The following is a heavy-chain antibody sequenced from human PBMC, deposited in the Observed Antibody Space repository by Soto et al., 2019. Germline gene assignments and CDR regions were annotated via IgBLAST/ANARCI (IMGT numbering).Heavy chain of an antibody. V-gene: IGHV1-69*06. Sequence: SVKVSCKASGGIFSSHAITWVRQAPGQGLEWMGGIVPIFGTANYAQQFQGRVTITADKSTSTAYLELSSLTSEDTAVYYCASDIVVVVAVPDDYYYGMDVWGQGTTVTVSS. CDR1: GGIFSSHA. CDR3: ASDIVVVVAVPDDYYYGMDV. D-gene: IGHD2-15*01. CDR2: IVPIFGTA. J-gene: IGHJ6*02.